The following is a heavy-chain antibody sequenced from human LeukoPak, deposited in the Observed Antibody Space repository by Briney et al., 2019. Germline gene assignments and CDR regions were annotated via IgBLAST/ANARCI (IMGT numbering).Heavy chain of an antibody. V-gene: IGHV3-23*01. D-gene: IGHD3-22*01. Sequence: GGSLSLSCAAPGFTFSSYAMTWVRQAPGKGLECVSSISDNAYTTYYADSVRGRFTISRDNSKNTLYLQMIGLRPEDTAVYSCAKYFYDSSGYYDAAPLDSWGQGTLVTVFS. CDR1: GFTFSSYA. CDR2: ISDNAYTT. J-gene: IGHJ4*02. CDR3: AKYFYDSSGYYDAAPLDS.